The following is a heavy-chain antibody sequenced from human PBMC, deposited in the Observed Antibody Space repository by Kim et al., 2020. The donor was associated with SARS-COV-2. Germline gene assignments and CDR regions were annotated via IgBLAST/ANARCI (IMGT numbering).Heavy chain of an antibody. J-gene: IGHJ4*02. CDR2: ISWNSGSI. CDR1: GFTFDDYA. Sequence: GGSLRLSCAASGFTFDDYAMHWVRQAPGKGLEWVSGISWNSGSIGYADSVKGRFTISRDNAKNSLYLQMNSLRAEDTALYYCAKDIREKTEYYYDSSGYYYGSDYWGQGTLVTVSS. V-gene: IGHV3-9*01. CDR3: AKDIREKTEYYYDSSGYYYGSDY. D-gene: IGHD3-22*01.